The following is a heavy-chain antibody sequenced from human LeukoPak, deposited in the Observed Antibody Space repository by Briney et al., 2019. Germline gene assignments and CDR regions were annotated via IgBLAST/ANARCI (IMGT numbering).Heavy chain of an antibody. J-gene: IGHJ5*02. CDR2: IYYSGST. CDR3: ARALAQSDDFWSGYYNLRFDP. CDR1: GGSLSSGGYY. D-gene: IGHD3-3*01. V-gene: IGHV4-31*03. Sequence: PSETLSFTCTVSGGSLSSGGYYWCWIRQPPGKCLEWIGYIYYSGSTYYNPSLKSRVTISVDTSKNQFSLKLSSVTAADTAVYYCARALAQSDDFWSGYYNLRFDPWGQGTLVTVSS.